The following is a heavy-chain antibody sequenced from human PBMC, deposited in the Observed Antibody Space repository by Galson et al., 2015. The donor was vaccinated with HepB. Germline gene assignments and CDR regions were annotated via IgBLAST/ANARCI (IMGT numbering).Heavy chain of an antibody. CDR3: ARGGGCSSTSCYYYYYGMDV. CDR1: GFTFSSYA. J-gene: IGHJ6*02. V-gene: IGHV3-30-3*01. Sequence: SLRLSCAASGFTFSSYAMHWVRQAPGKGLEWVAVISYDGSNKYYADSVKGRFTISGDNSKNTLYLQMNSLRAEDTAVYYCARGGGCSSTSCYYYYYGMDVWGQGTTVTVSS. D-gene: IGHD2-2*01. CDR2: ISYDGSNK.